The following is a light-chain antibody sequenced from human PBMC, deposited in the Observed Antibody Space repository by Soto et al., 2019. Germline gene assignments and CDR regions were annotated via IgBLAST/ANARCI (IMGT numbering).Light chain of an antibody. CDR1: QGMRND. CDR3: LHHNTYPWT. CDR2: AAP. J-gene: IGKJ1*01. V-gene: IGKV1-17*01. Sequence: DIQMTQSPSSLSASVGDRVTITCRPSQGMRNDLAWYQQRPGKAPKRLIYAAPSRESGVPSRFSGSGSGTDLTLTSSSLQPEDFATYCCLHHNTYPWTLGQGTKVEIK.